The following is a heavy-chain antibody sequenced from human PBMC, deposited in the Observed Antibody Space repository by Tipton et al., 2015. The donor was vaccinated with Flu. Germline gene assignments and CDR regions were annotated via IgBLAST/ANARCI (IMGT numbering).Heavy chain of an antibody. CDR3: ARQHVRASAVTTLTCGRHFDY. V-gene: IGHV4-39*01. J-gene: IGHJ4*02. CDR2: IYYSGST. D-gene: IGHD4-11*01. CDR1: GGSISSGTYC. Sequence: TLSLTCTVSGGSISSGTYCWAWIRQPPGKGLEWIGSIYYSGSTFYNPSLKSRVTISVDTSKNQFSLKLSSVTAADTAVYYCARQHVRASAVTTLTCGRHFDYWGQGTLVTVSS.